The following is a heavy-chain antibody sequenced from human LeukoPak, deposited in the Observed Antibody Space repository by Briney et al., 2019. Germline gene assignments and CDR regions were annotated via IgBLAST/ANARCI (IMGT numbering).Heavy chain of an antibody. J-gene: IGHJ4*02. CDR3: AKDLVGIAVAAPLY. Sequence: ASVKVSCKASGYTFTSYAMHWVRQAPGQRLEWMGWINAGNGNTKYSQKFQGRVTITRDTSASTAYMELSSLRSEDTAVYYCAKDLVGIAVAAPLYWGQGTLVTVSS. CDR2: INAGNGNT. CDR1: GYTFTSYA. V-gene: IGHV1-3*01. D-gene: IGHD6-19*01.